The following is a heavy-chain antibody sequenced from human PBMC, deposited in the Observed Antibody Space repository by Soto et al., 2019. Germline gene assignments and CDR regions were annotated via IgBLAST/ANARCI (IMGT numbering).Heavy chain of an antibody. CDR2: VGRGDRT. CDR1: GFSFSSNA. D-gene: IGHD6-13*01. V-gene: IGHV3-23*01. CDR3: AKLRGSSWSKLYFDY. Sequence: PGGSLRLSCAASGFSFSSNAMSWVRQGPGKGLEWVSSVGRGDRTYYADSVKGRFTISRDNSKNTLYLQMDSLRAEDTAIYYCAKLRGSSWSKLYFDYWGQGTLVTVSS. J-gene: IGHJ4*02.